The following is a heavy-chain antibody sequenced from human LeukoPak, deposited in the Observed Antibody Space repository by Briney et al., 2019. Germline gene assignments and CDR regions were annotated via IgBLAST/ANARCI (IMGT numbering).Heavy chain of an antibody. V-gene: IGHV4-39*01. CDR2: IYYSGST. J-gene: IGHJ4*02. Sequence: PSETLSLTCTVSGGSISSSSYYWGWIRQPPGKGLEWIGSIYYSGSTYYNPSLKSRVTISVDTSKNQFSLKLSSVTAADTAVYYCARHASVNYDILTGWDYWGQGTLVTVSS. CDR1: GGSISSSSYY. CDR3: ARHASVNYDILTGWDY. D-gene: IGHD3-9*01.